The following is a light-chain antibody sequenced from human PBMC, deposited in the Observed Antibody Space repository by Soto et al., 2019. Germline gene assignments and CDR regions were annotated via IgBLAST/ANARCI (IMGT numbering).Light chain of an antibody. CDR2: GAS. V-gene: IGKV3-20*01. J-gene: IGKJ1*01. CDR3: QQYTRAPLT. CDR1: QSVTDNY. Sequence: EIVLTQSPATLSLSPGERATLSCRASQSVTDNYLAWYQQKPGQAPRLVISGASSRTSGIQDRFSASGSGTDFTLTISRLEPEDFAVYYCQQYTRAPLTFGQGTKVEIK.